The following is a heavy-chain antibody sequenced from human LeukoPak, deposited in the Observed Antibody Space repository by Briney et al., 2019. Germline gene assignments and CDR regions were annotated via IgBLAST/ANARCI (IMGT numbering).Heavy chain of an antibody. CDR3: ARAYKDRSLAGKKEFFQH. Sequence: HPGGSLRLSCAASGFTFDNYAMNWVRHVPGKGLEWISLISWNSGTIGYADSVKGRFTISRDNANNFLYLQMNSLRAEDTALYYCARAYKDRSLAGKKEFFQHWGQGTLVTVSS. V-gene: IGHV3-9*01. D-gene: IGHD6-19*01. J-gene: IGHJ1*01. CDR1: GFTFDNYA. CDR2: ISWNSGTI.